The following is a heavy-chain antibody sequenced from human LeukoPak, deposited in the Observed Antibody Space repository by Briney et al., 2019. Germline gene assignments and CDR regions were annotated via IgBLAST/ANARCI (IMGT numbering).Heavy chain of an antibody. D-gene: IGHD6-19*01. CDR2: MNPNSGNT. Sequence: GASVKVSCKASGYTFISYDINWVRQVTGQGFEWMGWMNPNSGNTGYAQKFQGRVTITRNTSISTAFMELSSLRSEDTAVYYCARRAVGNSYYHYMDVWGKGTTVTVS. CDR3: ARRAVGNSYYHYMDV. CDR1: GYTFISYD. V-gene: IGHV1-8*03. J-gene: IGHJ6*03.